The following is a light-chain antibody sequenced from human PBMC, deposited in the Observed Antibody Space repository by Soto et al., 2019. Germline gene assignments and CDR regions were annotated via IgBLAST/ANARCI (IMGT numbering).Light chain of an antibody. J-gene: IGKJ4*01. V-gene: IGKV1-8*01. CDR1: QGISSY. CDR2: AAS. CDR3: QQYYSYPLT. Sequence: AIRMTQSPSSLSASTGDRVTITCRASQGISSYLAWYLQKPGKAPKLLIYAASTLQSGVPSRFSGSGSGTDFTLTISCLQSEDFATYYCQQYYSYPLTFGGGTKVDIK.